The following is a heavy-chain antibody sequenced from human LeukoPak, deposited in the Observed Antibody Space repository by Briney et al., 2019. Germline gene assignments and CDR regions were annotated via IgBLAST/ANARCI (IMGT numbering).Heavy chain of an antibody. CDR1: GFTFSSYA. V-gene: IGHV3-48*03. D-gene: IGHD3-9*01. CDR3: ASLGYDILTGRDY. J-gene: IGHJ4*02. CDR2: ISSSGSTI. Sequence: PGGSLRLSCAASGFTFSSYAMNWVRQAPGKGLEWVSYISSSGSTIYYADSVKGRFTISRDNAKNSLYLQMNSLRAEDTAVYYCASLGYDILTGRDYWGQGTLVTVSS.